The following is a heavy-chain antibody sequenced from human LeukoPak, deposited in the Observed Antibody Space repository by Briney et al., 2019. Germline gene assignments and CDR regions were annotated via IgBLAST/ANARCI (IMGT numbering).Heavy chain of an antibody. D-gene: IGHD2-15*01. J-gene: IGHJ4*02. CDR1: GYTFTSYY. CDR3: ARGTCSGGSCYFPPY. V-gene: IGHV1-46*01. Sequence: GASVKVSCKASGYTFTSYYMHWVRQAPGQGLEWMGIINPSGGSTSYAQKFQGRVTMTRDTSTSTVYMELSSLRSEDTAVYYCARGTCSGGSCYFPPYWGQGTLVTVSS. CDR2: INPSGGST.